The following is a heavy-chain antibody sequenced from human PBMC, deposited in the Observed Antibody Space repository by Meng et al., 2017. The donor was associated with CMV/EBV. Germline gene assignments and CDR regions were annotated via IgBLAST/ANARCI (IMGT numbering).Heavy chain of an antibody. J-gene: IGHJ4*02. CDR3: ARRGVLAGSDY. CDR1: GGSFSGYY. D-gene: IGHD3-10*01. CDR2: TNHSGST. V-gene: IGHV4-34*01. Sequence: SETLSLTCAVYGGSFSGYYWSWIRQPPGKGLEWIGETNHSGSTNYNPSLKSRVTISVDTSKNQFSLKLSSVTAADTAVYYCARRGVLAGSDYWGQGTLVTVSS.